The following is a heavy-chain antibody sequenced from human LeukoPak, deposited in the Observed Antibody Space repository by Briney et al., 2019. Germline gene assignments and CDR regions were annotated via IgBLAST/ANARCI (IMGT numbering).Heavy chain of an antibody. V-gene: IGHV4-61*02. D-gene: IGHD3-10*01. CDR1: GGSISSGSYY. CDR2: IYTSGST. J-gene: IGHJ4*02. CDR3: ARLNYGSGSSFDY. Sequence: PSQTLSLTCTVSGGSISSGSYYWSWIRQPAGKGLEWIGRIYTSGSTNYNPSLKSRVTISVDTSKNQFSLKLSSVTAADTAVYYCARLNYGSGSSFDYWGQGTLVTVSS.